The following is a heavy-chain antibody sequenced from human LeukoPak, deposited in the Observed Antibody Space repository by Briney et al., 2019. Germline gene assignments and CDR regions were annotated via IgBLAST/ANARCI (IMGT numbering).Heavy chain of an antibody. D-gene: IGHD6-19*01. Sequence: GGSLRLSCATSGFTFNNYWMSWVRQAPGRGLEWVANINQDGSKKDYVDSVKGRFTLSGDNAKNSLYLHINSLRAEDSGVYYCARDRVAVAGAGYYFDYWGPGTLVTVSS. CDR1: GFTFNNYW. CDR2: INQDGSKK. V-gene: IGHV3-7*03. J-gene: IGHJ4*02. CDR3: ARDRVAVAGAGYYFDY.